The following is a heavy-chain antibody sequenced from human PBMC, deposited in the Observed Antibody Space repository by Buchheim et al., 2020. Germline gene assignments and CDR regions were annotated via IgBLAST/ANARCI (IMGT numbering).Heavy chain of an antibody. J-gene: IGHJ4*02. Sequence: VQLVESGGGLVQPGGSLRLSCAASGFTFSPYYMHWVRQAPGKGLEWVAVISYDGSNKYYADSVKGRFTISRDNSKNTLYLQMNSLRAEDTAVYYCAKGVGLGYCSGGSCYYFDYWGQGTL. V-gene: IGHV3-30*18. CDR3: AKGVGLGYCSGGSCYYFDY. CDR2: ISYDGSNK. CDR1: GFTFSPYY. D-gene: IGHD2-15*01.